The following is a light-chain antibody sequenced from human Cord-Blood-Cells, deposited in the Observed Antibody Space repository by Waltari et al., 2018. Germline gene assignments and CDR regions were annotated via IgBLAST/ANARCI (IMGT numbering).Light chain of an antibody. CDR2: DVS. CDR3: CSYAGSYTWV. V-gene: IGLV2-11*01. CDR1: SSDVGGYNY. J-gene: IGLJ3*02. Sequence: QSALTQPRSVSGSPGQSVTISCTGTSSDVGGYNYVSWYQQHPGKAPKLMIYDVSNRPSGVPDRFSGFKSGNTASLTISGLQAEDEADYYCCSYAGSYTWVFGGGTKLTVL.